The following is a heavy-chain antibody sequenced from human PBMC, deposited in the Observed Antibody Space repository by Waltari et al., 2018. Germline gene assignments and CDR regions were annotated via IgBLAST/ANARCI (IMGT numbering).Heavy chain of an antibody. V-gene: IGHV4-39*01. Sequence: QLQLQESGPGLVKPSETLSLTCTVSGGSISSSSYYWGWIRQPPGTGLEWIGSIYYSGSTYYTPSLKRRVTISVDTSKNQFALKLSSVTAADTAVYYCARHPAMTIMLWYFDLWGRGTLVTVSS. D-gene: IGHD2-8*01. CDR3: ARHPAMTIMLWYFDL. CDR1: GGSISSSSYY. CDR2: IYYSGST. J-gene: IGHJ2*01.